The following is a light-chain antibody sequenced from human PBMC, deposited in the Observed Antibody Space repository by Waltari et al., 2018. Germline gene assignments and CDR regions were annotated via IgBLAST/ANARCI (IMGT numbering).Light chain of an antibody. V-gene: IGKV1-27*01. CDR3: QNYNSAPRT. Sequence: DIQMTQSHSSLSASVGDRVTITCRASKDSSVYLAWYQQKPGKVPNFLTYLASTLQSGVPSRCSGSGSGKEFTLTISSLQPEDVATYYCQNYNSAPRTFGQGTKVE. CDR1: KDSSVY. CDR2: LAS. J-gene: IGKJ1*01.